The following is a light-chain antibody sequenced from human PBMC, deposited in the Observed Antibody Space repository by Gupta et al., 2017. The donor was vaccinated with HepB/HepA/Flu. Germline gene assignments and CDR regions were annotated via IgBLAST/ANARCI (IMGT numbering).Light chain of an antibody. CDR3: QQANSFPRSRT. Sequence: TGTCRASQGISSWLAWYQQEPGKAPKLLIYAASSLQSGVPSRVSGSGSGTDFTLTISSLQAEAFATYYCQQANSFPRSRTFGGGTKVEIK. J-gene: IGKJ4*01. CDR2: AAS. V-gene: IGKV1-12*01. CDR1: QGISSW.